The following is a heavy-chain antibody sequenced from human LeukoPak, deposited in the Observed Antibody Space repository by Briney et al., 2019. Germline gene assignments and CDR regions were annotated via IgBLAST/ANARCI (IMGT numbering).Heavy chain of an antibody. CDR2: IYYSGST. D-gene: IGHD6-19*01. V-gene: IGHV4-39*01. Sequence: SETLSLTCTVSGGSISSSSYYWGWIRRPPWKGLEWIGSIYYSGSTYYNPSLKSRVTISLDTSKNQFSLKLSSVTAADTAVYYCARVIVGAGDNILDYWGQGTLVTVSS. J-gene: IGHJ4*02. CDR1: GGSISSSSYY. CDR3: ARVIVGAGDNILDY.